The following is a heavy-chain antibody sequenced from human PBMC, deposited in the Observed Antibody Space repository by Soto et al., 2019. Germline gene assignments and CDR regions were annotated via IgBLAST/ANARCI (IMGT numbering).Heavy chain of an antibody. CDR1: GYTFTSDA. V-gene: IGHV1-3*05. J-gene: IGHJ6*02. D-gene: IGHD6-6*01. Sequence: QVQLVQSGAEEKKPGASVKVSCKASGYTFTSDARHWVRQAPGQRHEWMGWIKAGNGNTKYSQKFLGRVTITRDTSASTAYMELSSLRSEDTAVYYCAHSIAARPSYYGMDVWGQGTTVTVSS. CDR2: IKAGNGNT. CDR3: AHSIAARPSYYGMDV.